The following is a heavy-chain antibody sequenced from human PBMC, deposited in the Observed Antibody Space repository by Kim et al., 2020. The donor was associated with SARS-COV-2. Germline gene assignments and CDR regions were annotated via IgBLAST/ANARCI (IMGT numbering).Heavy chain of an antibody. CDR1: GFTFSSYS. J-gene: IGHJ4*02. D-gene: IGHD6-13*01. Sequence: GGSLRLSCAASGFTFSSYSMNWVRQAPGKGLEWVSYISSSSSTIYYADSVKGRFTISRDNAKNSLYLQMNSLRAEDTAVYYCARPIAAAGVYYFDYWGQGTLVTVSS. CDR3: ARPIAAAGVYYFDY. CDR2: ISSSSSTI. V-gene: IGHV3-48*04.